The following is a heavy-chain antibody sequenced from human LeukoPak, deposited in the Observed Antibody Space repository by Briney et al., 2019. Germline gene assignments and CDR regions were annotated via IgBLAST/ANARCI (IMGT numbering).Heavy chain of an antibody. CDR1: GFTFDDYA. D-gene: IGHD3-10*01. Sequence: PGGSLRLSCASSGFTFDDYAMQCVRQARGKGLEEGSGMSWNSDSIGYADAVKGRFTISRDNAKNSLYPQMNRLRAEDTALYYCAKDLWVRGVTAFDYWGQGTLVTVSS. CDR3: AKDLWVRGVTAFDY. CDR2: MSWNSDSI. V-gene: IGHV3-9*01. J-gene: IGHJ4*02.